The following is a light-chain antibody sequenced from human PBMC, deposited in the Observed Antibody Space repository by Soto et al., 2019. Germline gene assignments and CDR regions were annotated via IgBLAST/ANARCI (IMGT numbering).Light chain of an antibody. V-gene: IGLV1-44*01. CDR3: ATWDDRLSAYV. Sequence: QSVLTQSPSASGTPGQRVTFSCSGSSSNIGGNTVSWFQHLPRTAPKLLIFSNSQRPSGVPDRFSGAKSGTSASLAISGLQSEDEANYYCATWDDRLSAYVFGTGTKV. CDR1: SSNIGGNT. J-gene: IGLJ1*01. CDR2: SNS.